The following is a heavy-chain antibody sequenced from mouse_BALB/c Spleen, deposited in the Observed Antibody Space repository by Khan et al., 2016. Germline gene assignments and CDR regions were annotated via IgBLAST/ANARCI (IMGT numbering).Heavy chain of an antibody. CDR1: GFAFSIYW. CDR2: IYPGDGDT. J-gene: IGHJ4*01. V-gene: IGHV1-80*01. Sequence: QVQLQQSGADLVRPRSSVKISCKASGFAFSIYWMNWVKQRPGQGLEWIGQIYPGDGDTDYNGKFQGKATLTADASSSTAYLQLSNLTSEDTAVYFCAACGYKAMDYWGQGTSVTVSS. CDR3: AACGYKAMDY.